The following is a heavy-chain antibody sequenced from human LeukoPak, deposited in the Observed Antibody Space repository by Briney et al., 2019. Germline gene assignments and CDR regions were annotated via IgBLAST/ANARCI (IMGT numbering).Heavy chain of an antibody. CDR2: ISSSGSTI. J-gene: IGHJ6*03. D-gene: IGHD3-3*01. CDR3: ARGVDRGYDYYMDV. CDR1: GFTFSSYE. Sequence: GGSLRLSCAASGFTFSSYEMNWVRQAPGKGLEWVAYISSSGSTIYYADSVKGRFTISRDNAKNSLYLQMNSLRAEDKAVYYCARGVDRGYDYYMDVWGKGTMVTVSS. V-gene: IGHV3-48*03.